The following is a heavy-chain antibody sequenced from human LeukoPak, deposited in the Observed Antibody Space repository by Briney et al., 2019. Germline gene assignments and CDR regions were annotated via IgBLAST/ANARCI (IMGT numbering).Heavy chain of an antibody. CDR1: GFTFDDYG. V-gene: IGHV3-20*01. D-gene: IGHD3-22*01. CDR3: AIRYDSSGYYVY. J-gene: IGHJ4*02. Sequence: PGGSLRLSYAASGFTFDDYGMSWVRQAPGKGLEWVSGINWNGGSTGYADSVKGRFTISRDNAKNSLYLQMNSLRAEDTALYHCAIRYDSSGYYVYWGQGTLVTVSS. CDR2: INWNGGST.